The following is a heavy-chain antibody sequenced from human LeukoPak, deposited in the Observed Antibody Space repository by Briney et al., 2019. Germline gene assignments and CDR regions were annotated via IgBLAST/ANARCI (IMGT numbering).Heavy chain of an antibody. V-gene: IGHV1-69*13. CDR2: IIPIFGTA. CDR3: ARDRLDSSSWSYFDY. J-gene: IGHJ4*02. D-gene: IGHD6-13*01. Sequence: GASVKVSCKASGGTFSSYAISWVRQAPGQGLEWMGGIIPIFGTANYAQKFQGRVTITADESTSTAYMELSSLRSEDTAVYYCARDRLDSSSWSYFDYWGQGTLVTVSS. CDR1: GGTFSSYA.